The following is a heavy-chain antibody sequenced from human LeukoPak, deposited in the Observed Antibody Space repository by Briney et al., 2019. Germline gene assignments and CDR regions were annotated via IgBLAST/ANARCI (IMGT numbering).Heavy chain of an antibody. CDR2: ISSDGNNK. J-gene: IGHJ3*02. CDR1: RFTFSTYT. Sequence: PGRSLRLSCAASRFTFSTYTMHWARQAPGKGLEWVALISSDGNNKYYGDSVKGRFTISRDNSKNTLYLQMNSLRVEDTAVYYCARGAAAGVGGHDAFDIWGQGTMVTVSS. V-gene: IGHV3-30*04. D-gene: IGHD6-13*01. CDR3: ARGAAAGVGGHDAFDI.